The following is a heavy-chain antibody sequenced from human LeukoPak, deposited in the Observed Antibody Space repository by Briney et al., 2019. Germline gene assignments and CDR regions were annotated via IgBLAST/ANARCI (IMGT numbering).Heavy chain of an antibody. CDR3: ARDGWYIDY. V-gene: IGHV4-34*01. CDR2: IYHSGST. D-gene: IGHD3-10*01. CDR1: GGSFSGYY. Sequence: SETLSLTCAVYGGSFSGYYWSWIRQPPGKGLEWIGEIYHSGSTNYNPSLKSRVTISVDKSKNQFSQKLSSVTAADTAVYYCARDGWYIDYWGQGTLVTVSS. J-gene: IGHJ4*02.